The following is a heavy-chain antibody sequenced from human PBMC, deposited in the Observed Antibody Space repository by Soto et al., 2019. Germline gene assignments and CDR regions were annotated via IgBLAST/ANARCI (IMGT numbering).Heavy chain of an antibody. Sequence: QVQLQESGPGLVKPSETLSLTCTVSGGSISSYYWSWIRQPPGKALEWIGYIYYSGSTNYNPSLKGRVTISVDTSKNQFSLKLSSVTAADTAVYYCARAWGRVFDYWGQGTLVTVSS. J-gene: IGHJ4*02. CDR2: IYYSGST. CDR1: GGSISSYY. CDR3: ARAWGRVFDY. V-gene: IGHV4-59*01. D-gene: IGHD2-15*01.